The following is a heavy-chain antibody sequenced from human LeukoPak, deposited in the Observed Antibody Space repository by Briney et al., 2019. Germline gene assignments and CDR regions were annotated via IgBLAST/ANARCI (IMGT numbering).Heavy chain of an antibody. Sequence: PGGSLRLSCTASGFAFSPYWMTWVRQAPGKGLEWVANIEPDGSEKHFVDSVKGRFTISRDNAKNSLYLQMNSLRDEDTAVYYCARSMDWSSYFDYWGQGTLVTVSS. D-gene: IGHD3/OR15-3a*01. CDR3: ARSMDWSSYFDY. CDR2: IEPDGSEK. V-gene: IGHV3-7*01. J-gene: IGHJ4*02. CDR1: GFAFSPYW.